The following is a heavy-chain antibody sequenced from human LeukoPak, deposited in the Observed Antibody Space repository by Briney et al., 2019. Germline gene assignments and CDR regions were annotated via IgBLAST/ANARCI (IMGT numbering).Heavy chain of an antibody. CDR2: INPNSGGT. CDR1: GYTFTGYY. Sequence: ASVKVSCKASGYTFTGYYMHWVRQAPGQGLEWMGWINPNSGGTNYAQKFQGRVTMTRDTSISTAYMELSRLRSDDTAVYYSARPYDFWSGFLDYWGQGTLVTVSS. D-gene: IGHD3-3*01. CDR3: ARPYDFWSGFLDY. V-gene: IGHV1-2*02. J-gene: IGHJ4*02.